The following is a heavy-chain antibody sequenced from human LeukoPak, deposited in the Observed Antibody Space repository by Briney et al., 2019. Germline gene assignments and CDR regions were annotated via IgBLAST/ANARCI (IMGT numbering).Heavy chain of an antibody. Sequence: SESLSLTCSVSGVYVGSHFWSWVRQPAGKALEWIGRVSASGTTSSNPSLNSRVTMSLDTSKNQFSLKLTSVTAADTAVYFCARAYCGGECTAGGAFDIWGQGTMVTVSS. J-gene: IGHJ3*02. CDR3: ARAYCGGECTAGGAFDI. V-gene: IGHV4-4*07. D-gene: IGHD2-21*01. CDR1: GVYVGSHF. CDR2: VSASGTT.